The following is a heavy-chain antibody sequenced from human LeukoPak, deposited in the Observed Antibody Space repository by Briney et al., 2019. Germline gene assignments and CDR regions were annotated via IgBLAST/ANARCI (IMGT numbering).Heavy chain of an antibody. D-gene: IGHD4-17*01. Sequence: PSETLSLTCAVYGGSFSGYYWSWLRQPPGKGLEWFGEINHSGSTNYNPSLKSRVTISVDTSKTQFSLKLSSVTAADTAVYYCARGVPYGDLGIDYWGQGTLVTVSS. CDR1: GGSFSGYY. CDR2: INHSGST. J-gene: IGHJ4*02. V-gene: IGHV4-34*01. CDR3: ARGVPYGDLGIDY.